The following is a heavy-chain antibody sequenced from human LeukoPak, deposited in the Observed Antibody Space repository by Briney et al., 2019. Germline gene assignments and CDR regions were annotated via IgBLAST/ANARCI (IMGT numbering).Heavy chain of an antibody. V-gene: IGHV1-18*01. CDR3: ARSSYNWNDFSY. D-gene: IGHD1-1*01. J-gene: IGHJ4*02. CDR1: GYTFTSYG. Sequence: VASVTVSCTASGYTFTSYGISWVRQAPGQGLEWMGWISAYNGNTNYAQKLQGRVTMTTDTSTSTAYMELRSLRSDDTAVYYCARSSYNWNDFSYWGQGTLVTVSS. CDR2: ISAYNGNT.